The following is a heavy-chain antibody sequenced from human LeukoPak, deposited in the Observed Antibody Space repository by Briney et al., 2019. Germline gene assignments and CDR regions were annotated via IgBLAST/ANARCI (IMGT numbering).Heavy chain of an antibody. Sequence: ASVKVSCKASGYTFTSYGISRVRQAPGQGLEWMGWISAYNGNTNYAQKLQGRVTMTTDTSTSAAYIELRSLRSDDTAVYYCARDQVTMVRGVIPDYWGQGTLVTVSS. V-gene: IGHV1-18*01. CDR2: ISAYNGNT. D-gene: IGHD3-10*01. CDR1: GYTFTSYG. J-gene: IGHJ4*02. CDR3: ARDQVTMVRGVIPDY.